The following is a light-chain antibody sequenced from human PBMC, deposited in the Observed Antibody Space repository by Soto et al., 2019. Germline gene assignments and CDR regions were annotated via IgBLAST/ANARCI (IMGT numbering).Light chain of an antibody. Sequence: EIVLTQSPATLSLSPGESATLSCRASQSVSSYLAWYQQKPGQAPRLLIYDASNRATGIPARFSGSGSGTDFTLTISSLEPEDFAVYYCQQRSNWPPATFGQGTKVDIK. J-gene: IGKJ1*01. CDR1: QSVSSY. CDR3: QQRSNWPPAT. CDR2: DAS. V-gene: IGKV3-11*01.